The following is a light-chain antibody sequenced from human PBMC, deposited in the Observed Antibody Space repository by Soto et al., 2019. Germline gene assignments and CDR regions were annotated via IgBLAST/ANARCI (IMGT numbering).Light chain of an antibody. V-gene: IGLV3-25*02. CDR1: AVPKQY. CDR3: QSTATSGTDI. Sequence: ELTQPTSVSVSPGQTARITCSGDAVPKQYAYWYQQKPGQAPVLVIFTDSERPSEIPERFSGSSSGTTVMLTISGVQAEDEADYYCQSTATSGTDIFGNGDRGTAL. J-gene: IGLJ1*01. CDR2: TDS.